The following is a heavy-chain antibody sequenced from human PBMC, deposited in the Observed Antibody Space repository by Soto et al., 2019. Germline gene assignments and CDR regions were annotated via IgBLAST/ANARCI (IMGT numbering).Heavy chain of an antibody. J-gene: IGHJ4*01. CDR1: GYTFTRYD. D-gene: IGHD4-17*01. CDR3: ARTDGDLDY. Sequence: QVQLVQSGAEVKKPGASVKVSCKTSGYTFTRYDINWVRQATGQGLEWMGWMNPKSGYTGSAQRFQVRITMTRDPSIRTAYMELSSLRAEDKAMYSSARTDGDLDYWGQGTLVTVSS. CDR2: MNPKSGYT. V-gene: IGHV1-8*01.